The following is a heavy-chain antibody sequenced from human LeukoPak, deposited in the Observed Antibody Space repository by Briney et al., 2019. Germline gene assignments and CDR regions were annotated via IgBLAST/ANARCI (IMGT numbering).Heavy chain of an antibody. Sequence: GGSLRLSCAASGFTFNTYAMSWVRQAPGKGLEWVANIKQDATEKNYVDSLKGRFTISRDNTKNSLFLHMSSLRAEDTAVYFCASSYFDNSLHAYDIWGQGTMVTVSS. D-gene: IGHD3-22*01. CDR2: IKQDATEK. V-gene: IGHV3-7*01. CDR3: ASSYFDNSLHAYDI. J-gene: IGHJ3*02. CDR1: GFTFNTYA.